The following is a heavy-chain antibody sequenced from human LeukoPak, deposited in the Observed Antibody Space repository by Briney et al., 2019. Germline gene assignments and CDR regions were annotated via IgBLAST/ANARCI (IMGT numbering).Heavy chain of an antibody. CDR2: ISYDGSNK. D-gene: IGHD6-19*01. CDR3: AKDYGGSSGWSTQANWFDP. CDR1: GVTFSSYG. Sequence: GRSLRLSCAASGVTFSSYGMRWGRQAPGKGLEWVAVISYDGSNKYYADSVKGRFTISRDNSKNTLYLQMNSLRAEDTAVYYCAKDYGGSSGWSTQANWFDPWGQGTLVTVSS. J-gene: IGHJ5*02. V-gene: IGHV3-30*18.